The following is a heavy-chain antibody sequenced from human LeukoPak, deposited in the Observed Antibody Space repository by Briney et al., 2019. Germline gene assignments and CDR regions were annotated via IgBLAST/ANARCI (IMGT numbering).Heavy chain of an antibody. Sequence: GGSLRLSCAASGFTVSSNYMSWVRQAPGKGLEWVSVIYSGGSTYYADSGKGRFTISRDNAKNTLYLQMNSLRAEYTAVYYCARGLAAHHLFDYWGQGTLVTVSS. CDR2: IYSGGST. J-gene: IGHJ4*02. D-gene: IGHD6-13*01. V-gene: IGHV3-66*01. CDR3: ARGLAAHHLFDY. CDR1: GFTVSSNY.